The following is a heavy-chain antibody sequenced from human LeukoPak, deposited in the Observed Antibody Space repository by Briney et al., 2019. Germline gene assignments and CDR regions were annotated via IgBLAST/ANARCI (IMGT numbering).Heavy chain of an antibody. V-gene: IGHV1-46*01. CDR3: AREDVVLVDAVRYYYYGMDV. D-gene: IGHD2-8*01. Sequence: ASVKVFCKASGYNFISYYMHWERQAPGQGLEWMGIINPSGGSTSYAQKFQDRVTMTRDTSTSTVYMELSSLKSEDTAVYYCAREDVVLVDAVRYYYYGMDVWGQGTTVTVSS. J-gene: IGHJ6*02. CDR1: GYNFISYY. CDR2: INPSGGST.